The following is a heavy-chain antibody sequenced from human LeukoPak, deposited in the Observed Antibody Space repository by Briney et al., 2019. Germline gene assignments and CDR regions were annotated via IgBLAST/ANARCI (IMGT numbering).Heavy chain of an antibody. J-gene: IGHJ3*02. CDR1: GGSFSGYY. D-gene: IGHD3-9*01. CDR2: INHSGST. CDR3: ARHVSYYDILTGYTGAFDI. Sequence: SETLSLTCAVYGGSFSGYYWSWIRQPPGKGLEWIGEINHSGSTNYNPSLKSRVTISVDTSKNQFSLKLSSVIAADTAVYYCARHVSYYDILTGYTGAFDIWGQGTMVTVSS. V-gene: IGHV4-34*01.